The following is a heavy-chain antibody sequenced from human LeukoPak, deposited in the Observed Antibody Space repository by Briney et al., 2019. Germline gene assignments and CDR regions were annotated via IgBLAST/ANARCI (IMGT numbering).Heavy chain of an antibody. CDR2: VSYSGST. D-gene: IGHD2-15*01. J-gene: IGHJ6*04. V-gene: IGHV4-61*01. CDR3: ARDYLRRNCNGGNCMPSDV. CDR1: GGSVSSSGSYF. Sequence: PSETLSLTCTVSGGSVSSSGSYFWSWVRQPPGKGLEWIGYVSYSGSTNYNPSLTSRVTLSVDTSKNQFSLKLTSVTAADTAVYYCARDYLRRNCNGGNCMPSDVWGKGTTVTVSS.